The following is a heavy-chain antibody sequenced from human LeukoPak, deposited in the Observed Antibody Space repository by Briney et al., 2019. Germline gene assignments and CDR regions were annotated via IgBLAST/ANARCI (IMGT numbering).Heavy chain of an antibody. CDR1: GGTFSGYY. CDR2: INHSGST. CDR3: ARGRIAVRRNWFVP. Sequence: SETLSLTCAVYGGTFSGYYWSWIRQPPGKGLEWIGEINHSGSTNYNPSLKSRVTISVATSKNQFSLKLSSVTAADTAVYYCARGRIAVRRNWFVPWGQGTLVTVSS. J-gene: IGHJ5*02. D-gene: IGHD6-6*01. V-gene: IGHV4-34*01.